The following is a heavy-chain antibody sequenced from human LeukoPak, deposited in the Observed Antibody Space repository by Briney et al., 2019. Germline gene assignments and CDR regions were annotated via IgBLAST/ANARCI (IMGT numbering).Heavy chain of an antibody. CDR1: GFTFDDYA. D-gene: IGHD3-10*01. CDR3: PKDSGPDPGSYSDAFDI. J-gene: IGHJ3*02. V-gene: IGHV3-9*01. CDR2: ISWNSGSI. Sequence: GGSLRLSCAASGFTFDDYAMHWVRQAPGKGLEWVSGISWNSGSIGYADSVKGRFTISRDNAKNSLYLQMNSLRAEDTALYYCPKDSGPDPGSYSDAFDIWGQGTMVTVSS.